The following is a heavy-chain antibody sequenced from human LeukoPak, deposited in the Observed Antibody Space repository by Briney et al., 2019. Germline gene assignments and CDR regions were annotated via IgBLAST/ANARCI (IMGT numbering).Heavy chain of an antibody. CDR1: GNSLTELS. V-gene: IGHV1-24*01. Sequence: ASVKVSCKVSGNSLTELSIHWVRQVPEKGLEWMGGFEPEDGETIYAETFQGRVTMTGDTSTDTAYMELSSLRSEDTAVYYCARNIAAADYWGQGTLVTVSS. CDR3: ARNIAAADY. J-gene: IGHJ4*02. CDR2: FEPEDGET. D-gene: IGHD6-13*01.